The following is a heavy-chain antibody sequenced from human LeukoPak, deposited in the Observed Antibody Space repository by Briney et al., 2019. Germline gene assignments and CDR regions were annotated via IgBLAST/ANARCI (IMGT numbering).Heavy chain of an antibody. D-gene: IGHD1-26*01. V-gene: IGHV3-74*01. CDR3: ARTSGSYVYFDY. J-gene: IGHJ4*02. CDR2: INSDVSST. CDR1: GFTFSSYW. Sequence: GGSMRLSCAASGFTFSSYWMHWVRQAPGKGLVWVSRINSDVSSTSYADSVKGRFTISREDAKNTLYLQMNSLIAEDSAVYYCARTSGSYVYFDYWGQGTLVSVSS.